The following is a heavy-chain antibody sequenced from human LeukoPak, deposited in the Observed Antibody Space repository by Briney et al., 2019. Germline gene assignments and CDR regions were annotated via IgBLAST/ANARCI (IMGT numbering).Heavy chain of an antibody. CDR1: SDSIFTSNW. J-gene: IGHJ5*02. CDR2: IFHSGST. V-gene: IGHV4-4*02. Sequence: SGTLSLTCTVSSDSIFTSNWWSWVRQPPGKGLEWIGQIFHSGSTSYSPSLKSRVTISMDKSKNQISLRLTSVTAADTAVYYCARFIDEIDNWFDPWGQGTLVTVSS. D-gene: IGHD3-16*02. CDR3: ARFIDEIDNWFDP.